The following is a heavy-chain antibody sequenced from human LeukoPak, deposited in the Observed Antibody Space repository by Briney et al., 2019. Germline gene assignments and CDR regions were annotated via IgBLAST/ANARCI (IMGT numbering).Heavy chain of an antibody. Sequence: GRSLRLSCAASRFTFSNYAMHWVRQAPGKGLEWVAVISYDGSNEYYADSVKGRFTISRDNSKNTLYLQMNSLRGEDTAVYYCARDRRYDILTGFSNFFDYWGQGTLVTASS. D-gene: IGHD3-9*01. CDR1: RFTFSNYA. J-gene: IGHJ4*02. CDR2: ISYDGSNE. CDR3: ARDRRYDILTGFSNFFDY. V-gene: IGHV3-30-3*01.